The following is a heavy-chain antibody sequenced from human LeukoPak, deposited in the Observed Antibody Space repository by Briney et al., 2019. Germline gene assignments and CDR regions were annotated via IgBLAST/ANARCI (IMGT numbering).Heavy chain of an antibody. Sequence: GGSLRLSCSASGFTFSNYAMHWVRQAPRKGLEYVSAISRNGGSTYYADSVKGRFTISRDNSKNTLYLQMNSLRAEDTAVYYCARGSIYCSGGSCPVDYWGQGTLVTVSS. V-gene: IGHV3-64*04. D-gene: IGHD2-15*01. CDR2: ISRNGGST. CDR1: GFTFSNYA. J-gene: IGHJ4*02. CDR3: ARGSIYCSGGSCPVDY.